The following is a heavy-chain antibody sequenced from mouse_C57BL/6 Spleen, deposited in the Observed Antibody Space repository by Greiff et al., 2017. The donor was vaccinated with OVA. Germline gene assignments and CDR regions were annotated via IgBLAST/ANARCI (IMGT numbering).Heavy chain of an antibody. V-gene: IGHV1-50*01. CDR3: ARGGDGY. CDR2: IDPSDSYT. Sequence: QVQLQQPGAELVKPGASVKLSCKASGYTFTSYWMQWVKQRPGQGLEWIGEIDPSDSYTNYNQKFKGKATLTVDTSSSTAYMQLSSLTSEDSAVYYCARGGDGYWGQGTLVTVSA. CDR1: GYTFTSYW. J-gene: IGHJ3*02.